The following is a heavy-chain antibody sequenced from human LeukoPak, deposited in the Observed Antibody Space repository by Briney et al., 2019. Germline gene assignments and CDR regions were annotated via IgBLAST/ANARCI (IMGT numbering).Heavy chain of an antibody. V-gene: IGHV1-46*01. J-gene: IGHJ6*02. D-gene: IGHD3-3*01. Sequence: ASVKVSCKASGYTFVTYYMHWVRQAPGQGLEWMGIINPSGGGTTYAQKLRGRVTMTTDTSTSTAYMELRSLRSDDTAVYCCARHILRFLEWLRNNYYYGMDVWGQGTTVTVSS. CDR3: ARHILRFLEWLRNNYYYGMDV. CDR2: INPSGGGT. CDR1: GYTFVTYY.